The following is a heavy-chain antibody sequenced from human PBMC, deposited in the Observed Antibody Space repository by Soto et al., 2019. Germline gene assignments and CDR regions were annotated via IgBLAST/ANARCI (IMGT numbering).Heavy chain of an antibody. J-gene: IGHJ6*02. CDR1: GDSVPSNSAA. Sequence: SQTLSLTCAISGDSVPSNSAAWNLIRQSPSRGLEWLGRTYYRSKWYNDYAVSVKSRITINPDTSKNQFSLQLNSVTPEDTAVYYCARENDYYYGMDVWGQGTTVTVSS. D-gene: IGHD1-1*01. CDR3: ARENDYYYGMDV. V-gene: IGHV6-1*01. CDR2: TYYRSKWYN.